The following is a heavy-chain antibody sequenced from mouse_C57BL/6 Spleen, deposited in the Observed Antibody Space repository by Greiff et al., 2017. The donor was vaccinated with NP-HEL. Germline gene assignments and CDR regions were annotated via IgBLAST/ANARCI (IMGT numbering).Heavy chain of an antibody. CDR1: GYTFTSYW. V-gene: IGHV1-52*01. CDR2: IDPSDSET. D-gene: IGHD1-1*01. CDR3: AIYGSSEAWFAY. J-gene: IGHJ3*01. Sequence: QVQLQQPGAELVRPGSSVKLSCKASGYTFTSYWMHWVKQRPIQGLEWIGNIDPSDSETHYNQKFKDKATLTVDKSSSTAYMQLSSLTSEDSAVYYCAIYGSSEAWFAYWGQGTLVTVSA.